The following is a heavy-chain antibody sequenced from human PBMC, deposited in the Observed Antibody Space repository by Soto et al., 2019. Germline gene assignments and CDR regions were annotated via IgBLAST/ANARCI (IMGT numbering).Heavy chain of an antibody. CDR2: ISAYNGNT. CDR3: ARESRLRYGEGFKGDY. J-gene: IGHJ4*02. CDR1: GYTFTSYG. Sequence: ASVKVSCKASGYTFTSYGISWVRQAPGQGLEWMGWISAYNGNTNDAQKIQGRVTMTTVTSTSTAYMELRSLSSDDTDVDNCARESRLRYGEGFKGDYWGQGALVTVFS. D-gene: IGHD4-17*01. V-gene: IGHV1-18*01.